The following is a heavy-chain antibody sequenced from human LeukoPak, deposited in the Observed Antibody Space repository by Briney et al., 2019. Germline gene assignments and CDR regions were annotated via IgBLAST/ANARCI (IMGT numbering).Heavy chain of an antibody. D-gene: IGHD3-22*01. CDR2: ISDSGGRT. CDR1: GLTLSNYG. V-gene: IGHV3-23*01. CDR3: AKRGVVIRVILVGFHKEADYFDS. Sequence: PGRSLRLSCAVSGLTLSNYGMSWVRQAPGKGLEWVAGISDSGGRTNSADSVKGRFTISRDNPKNTLYLQMNSLRAEDTAVYFCAKRGVVIRVILVGFHKEADYFDSWGQGALVTVSS. J-gene: IGHJ4*02.